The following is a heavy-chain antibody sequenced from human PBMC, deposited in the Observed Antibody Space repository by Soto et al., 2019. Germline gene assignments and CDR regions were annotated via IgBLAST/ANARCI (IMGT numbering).Heavy chain of an antibody. D-gene: IGHD3-10*01. Sequence: GGSLRLSCAASGFTFDDYAMHWVRQAPGKGLEWVSGISWNSGSIGYADSVKGRFTISRDNAKNSLYLQMNSLRAEDTALYYCAKVRPKLTLHWYFDLWGRGTLVTVSS. CDR2: ISWNSGSI. J-gene: IGHJ2*01. V-gene: IGHV3-9*01. CDR3: AKVRPKLTLHWYFDL. CDR1: GFTFDDYA.